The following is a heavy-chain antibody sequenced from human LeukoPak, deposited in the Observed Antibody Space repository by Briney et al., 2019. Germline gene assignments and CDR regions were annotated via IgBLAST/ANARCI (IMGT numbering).Heavy chain of an antibody. Sequence: GESPKTSLNGFGYRLTSYWISLGRQMPGKGVEGVGKIDSIDSYNNFSPSFQGYFTISANSAISTAYLQWSSLKASDTAMYYCARRGYCSGGSCYSRTPFQDAFDIWGQGTMVTVSS. J-gene: IGHJ3*02. CDR2: IDSIDSYN. V-gene: IGHV5-10-1*01. D-gene: IGHD2-15*01. CDR1: GYRLTSYW. CDR3: ARRGYCSGGSCYSRTPFQDAFDI.